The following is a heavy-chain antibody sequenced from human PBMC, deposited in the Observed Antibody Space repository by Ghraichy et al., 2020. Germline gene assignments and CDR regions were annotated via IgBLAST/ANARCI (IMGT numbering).Heavy chain of an antibody. V-gene: IGHV5-51*01. CDR3: VRGLRVGNPYGMDV. D-gene: IGHD3-10*01. CDR1: GYSFSSYW. CDR2: VFPGDSDT. J-gene: IGHJ6*02. Sequence: GESLNNSCKGSGYSFSSYWIGWVRQKPGKGLEWMGIVFPGDSDTRYSPSFQGQVTISADRSITTAYLHFGSLKASDTAMYYCVRGLRVGNPYGMDVWGQGTTVSVFS.